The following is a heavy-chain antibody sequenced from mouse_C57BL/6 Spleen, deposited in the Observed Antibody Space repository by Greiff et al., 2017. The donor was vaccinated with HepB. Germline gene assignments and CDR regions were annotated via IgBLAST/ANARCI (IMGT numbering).Heavy chain of an antibody. J-gene: IGHJ2*01. CDR2: INYDGSST. Sequence: EVLLVESEGGLVQPGSSMKLSCTASGFTFSDYYMAWVRQVPEKGLEWVANINYDGSSTYYLDSLKSRFIISRDNAKNILYLQMSSLKSEDTATYYCAREENYLDYWGQGTTLTVSS. V-gene: IGHV5-16*01. CDR1: GFTFSDYY. CDR3: AREENYLDY.